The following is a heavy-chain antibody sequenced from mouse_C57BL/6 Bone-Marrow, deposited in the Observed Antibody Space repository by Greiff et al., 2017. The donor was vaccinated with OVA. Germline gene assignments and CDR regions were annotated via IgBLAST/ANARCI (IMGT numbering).Heavy chain of an antibody. J-gene: IGHJ2*01. CDR1: GYTFTSYW. Sequence: SGAELVKPGASVKMSCKASGYTFTSYWITWVKQRPGQGLEWIGDIYPGSGSTNYNEKFKSKATLTVDTSSSTAYMQLSSLTSEDSAVYYCASNLYYFDYWGQGTTLTVSS. CDR2: IYPGSGST. CDR3: ASNLYYFDY. V-gene: IGHV1-55*01.